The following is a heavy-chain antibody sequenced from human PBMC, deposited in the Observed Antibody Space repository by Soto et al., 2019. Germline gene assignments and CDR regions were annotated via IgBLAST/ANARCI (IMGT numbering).Heavy chain of an antibody. CDR3: ARDPNTGYYYYYYMDV. V-gene: IGHV3-33*01. CDR1: GFTFSSYG. J-gene: IGHJ6*03. CDR2: IWYDGSNK. D-gene: IGHD5-18*01. Sequence: QVQLVESGGGVVQPGRSLRLSCAASGFTFSSYGMHWVRQAPGKGLEWVAVIWYDGSNKYYADSVKDRFTISRDNSKNTLYLQMNSLRAEDTAVYYCARDPNTGYYYYYYMDVWGKGTTVTVSS.